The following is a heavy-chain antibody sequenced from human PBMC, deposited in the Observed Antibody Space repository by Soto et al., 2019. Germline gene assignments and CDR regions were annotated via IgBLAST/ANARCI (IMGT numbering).Heavy chain of an antibody. V-gene: IGHV5-10-1*01. D-gene: IGHD3-3*01. J-gene: IGHJ1*01. CDR3: ARLRPITYYYFLSRHSPEYSQH. CDR1: GYSFTSYW. Sequence: GESLKISCKGSGYSFTSYWISWVRQMPGKGLEWMGRIDPSDSYTNYSPSFQGHVTISADKSISTAYLQWSSLKASDTAMYYCARLRPITYYYFLSRHSPEYSQHWGQATLLTVSS. CDR2: IDPSDSYT.